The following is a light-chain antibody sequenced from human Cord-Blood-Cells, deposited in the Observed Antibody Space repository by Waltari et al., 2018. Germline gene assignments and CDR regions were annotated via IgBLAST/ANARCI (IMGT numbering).Light chain of an antibody. CDR2: AAS. J-gene: IGKJ3*01. V-gene: IGKV1-39*01. Sequence: DIQMTQSPSSLSAYVGYRVTITCRASQSISSYLNWYQQKPGKAPKLLIYAASSLQSGVPSRFSGSGSGTDFTLTISSLQPEDFATYYCQQSYSTPLTFGPGTKVDIK. CDR3: QQSYSTPLT. CDR1: QSISSY.